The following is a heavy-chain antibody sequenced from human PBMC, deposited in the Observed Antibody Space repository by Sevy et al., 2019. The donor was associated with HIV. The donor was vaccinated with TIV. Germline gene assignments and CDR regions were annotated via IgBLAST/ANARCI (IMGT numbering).Heavy chain of an antibody. CDR3: AKDINRGCDGVNCYSYYYYFYGLDV. CDR2: ISWNSRNI. CDR1: GFPFNDHA. Sequence: GGSLRLSCAASGFPFNDHAMHWVRQVPGKGLEWVSGISWNSRNIGYADAVKGGFPISRDNARNFVYLEMNSLRPEDTAFYYCAKDINRGCDGVNCYSYYYYFYGLDVWGQGTTVTVSS. D-gene: IGHD2-21*01. V-gene: IGHV3-9*01. J-gene: IGHJ6*02.